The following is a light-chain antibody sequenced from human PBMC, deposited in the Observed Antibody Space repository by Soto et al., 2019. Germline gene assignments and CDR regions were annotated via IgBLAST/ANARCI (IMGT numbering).Light chain of an antibody. Sequence: EMVVTQSPATLSVSPGERATLSCRASQSLNSNLAWYQQKPGQAPRLLIYGASSRATGIPARFSGSGSGTDFTLTISILQSEDFAVYYCEQYNKWPRTFGQGTKVEIK. CDR2: GAS. J-gene: IGKJ1*01. V-gene: IGKV3-15*01. CDR1: QSLNSN. CDR3: EQYNKWPRT.